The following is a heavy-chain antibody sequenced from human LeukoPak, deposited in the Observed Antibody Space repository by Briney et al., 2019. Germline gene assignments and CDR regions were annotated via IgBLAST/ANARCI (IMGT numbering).Heavy chain of an antibody. CDR1: GFTFSGSA. V-gene: IGHV3-73*01. D-gene: IGHD2-8*01. Sequence: GGSLRLSCAASGFTFSGSAMHWVRQAPGKGLEWVGRIRSKANSYATAYAASVKGRFTISRDDSKNTAYLQMNSLKTEDTAVYYCLGYCTNGVWDWGQGTLVTVSS. CDR2: IRSKANSYAT. CDR3: LGYCTNGVWD. J-gene: IGHJ4*02.